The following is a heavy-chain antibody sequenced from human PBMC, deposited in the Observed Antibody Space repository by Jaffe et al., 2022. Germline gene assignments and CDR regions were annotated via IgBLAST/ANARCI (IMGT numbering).Heavy chain of an antibody. D-gene: IGHD3-10*01. CDR3: ARGSRLWFREGGAFDI. Sequence: EVQLVESGGGLVQPGGSLRLSCAASGFTFSSYWMSWVRQAPGKGLEWVANIKQDGSEKYYVDSVKGRFTISRDNAKNSLYLQMNSLRAEDTAVYYCARGSRLWFREGGAFDIWGQGTMVTVSS. CDR1: GFTFSSYW. V-gene: IGHV3-7*01. J-gene: IGHJ3*02. CDR2: IKQDGSEK.